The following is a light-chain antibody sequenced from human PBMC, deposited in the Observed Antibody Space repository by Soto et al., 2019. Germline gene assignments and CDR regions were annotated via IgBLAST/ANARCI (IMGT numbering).Light chain of an antibody. Sequence: EIVFTQFPATLSLSPGERATLSCRASQSVSSYLAWYQQKPGQAPRLLIYDASNRATGIPARFSGTGSGTDFTLTISSLEPEDVAVYYCQQRSNWPPLYTFGQGTKVDIK. CDR2: DAS. CDR3: QQRSNWPPLYT. J-gene: IGKJ2*01. V-gene: IGKV3-11*01. CDR1: QSVSSY.